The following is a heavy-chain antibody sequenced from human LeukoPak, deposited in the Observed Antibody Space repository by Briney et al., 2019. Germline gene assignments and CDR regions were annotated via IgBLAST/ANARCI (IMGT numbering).Heavy chain of an antibody. D-gene: IGHD6-13*01. CDR3: TTIDRGSSWYHHAFDI. J-gene: IGHJ3*02. Sequence: GGSLRLSCAASGFTFNNARMNWVRQAPGKGLGWVGRIRSKTDGGTTDYAAPVKDRFTTSRDDSQNTLYLQMNSLKTEDTAVYYCTTIDRGSSWYHHAFDIWGQGTMVTVSS. V-gene: IGHV3-15*01. CDR1: GFTFNNAR. CDR2: IRSKTDGGTT.